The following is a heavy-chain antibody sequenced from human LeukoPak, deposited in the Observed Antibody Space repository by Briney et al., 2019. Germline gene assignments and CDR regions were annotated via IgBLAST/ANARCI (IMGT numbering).Heavy chain of an antibody. J-gene: IGHJ5*02. V-gene: IGHV1-3*01. Sequence: ASVKVSCKASGYTFTSYAMHWVRQAPLQRLECMGWITAGNGNTKYSQKFQGKVTITRDTSASTAYMELSSLRSEDTAVYYCARVGTIFGVTSRYWFDPWGQGTLVTVSS. CDR3: ARVGTIFGVTSRYWFDP. D-gene: IGHD3-3*01. CDR2: ITAGNGNT. CDR1: GYTFTSYA.